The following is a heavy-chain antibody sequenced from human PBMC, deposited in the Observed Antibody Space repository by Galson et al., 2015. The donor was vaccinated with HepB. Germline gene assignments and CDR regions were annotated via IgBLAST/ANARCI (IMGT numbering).Heavy chain of an antibody. CDR2: ISGSGGST. V-gene: IGHV3-23*01. D-gene: IGHD5-18*01. CDR3: ARDPIRQGYTYGNFDY. CDR1: GFTFSSYA. J-gene: IGHJ4*02. Sequence: SLRLSCAASGFTFSSYAMSWVRQAPGKGLEWVAAISGSGGSTYYADSVKGRFTISRDNAKNSLFLQMNNLRAEDTALYYCARDPIRQGYTYGNFDYWGQGTLVTVSS.